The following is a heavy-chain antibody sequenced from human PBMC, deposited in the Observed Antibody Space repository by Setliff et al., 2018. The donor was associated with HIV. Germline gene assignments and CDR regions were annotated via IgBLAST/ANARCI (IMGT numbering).Heavy chain of an antibody. D-gene: IGHD3-22*01. Sequence: SVKVSCKASGYTFTYRYLHWVRQAPGQALEWMGWITPFNGNTNYAQKFRDRVTITRDRSMSTAYMELSSLRSEDTAMYYCATCLAPNQPPSNYDSSGSDAFDIWGQGTMVTVSS. CDR3: ATCLAPNQPPSNYDSSGSDAFDI. J-gene: IGHJ3*02. CDR2: ITPFNGNT. CDR1: GYTFTYRY. V-gene: IGHV1-45*02.